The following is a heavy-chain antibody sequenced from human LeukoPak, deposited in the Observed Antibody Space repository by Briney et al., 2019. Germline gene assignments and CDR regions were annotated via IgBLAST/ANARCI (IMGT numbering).Heavy chain of an antibody. D-gene: IGHD5-18*01. CDR1: GGSISSGTYY. Sequence: SETLSLTCSVSGGSISSGTYYWNWIRQPAGKGLEWIGRIYTSGSTDYNPSLKSRVTISVDTSKNQFSLRLSSVTAADTAVYYCAKAGYSYGLSYWGQGTLVTVSS. J-gene: IGHJ4*02. CDR3: AKAGYSYGLSY. CDR2: IYTSGST. V-gene: IGHV4-61*02.